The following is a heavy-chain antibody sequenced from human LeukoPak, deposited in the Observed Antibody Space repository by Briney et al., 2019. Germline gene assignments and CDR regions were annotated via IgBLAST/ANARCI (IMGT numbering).Heavy chain of an antibody. V-gene: IGHV3-33*08. CDR3: ASAVPTAPEYFQH. CDR2: IWYGGSNK. D-gene: IGHD2-2*01. Sequence: GGSLRLSCAASGFTFSSYGMHWVRQAPGKGLEWVAVIWYGGSNKYYADSVKGRFTISRDNSKNTLYLQMNSLRAEDAAVYYCASAVPTAPEYFQHWGQGTLVTVSS. CDR1: GFTFSSYG. J-gene: IGHJ1*01.